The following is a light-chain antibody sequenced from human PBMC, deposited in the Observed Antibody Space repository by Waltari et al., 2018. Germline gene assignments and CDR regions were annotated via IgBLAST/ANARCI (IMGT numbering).Light chain of an antibody. CDR3: QQYYRNPYT. J-gene: IGKJ2*01. Sequence: DIVVTQSPDSLAVSLGEKATISFKCSRSILYSANNKNYLALCQKKPGQPPKLLIYWSSTRGSGHPDRFRGSGSGTEFSLTISGLQAEDVAVYYCQQYYRNPYTFGQGTNLEI. CDR1: RSILYSANNKNY. V-gene: IGKV4-1*01. CDR2: WSS.